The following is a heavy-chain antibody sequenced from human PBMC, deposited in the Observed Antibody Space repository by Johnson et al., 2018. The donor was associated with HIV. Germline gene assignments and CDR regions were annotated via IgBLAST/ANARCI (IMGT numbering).Heavy chain of an antibody. CDR3: ARDLTNWGVGDAFDI. V-gene: IGHV3-66*01. CDR2: IYSGGST. Sequence: QLVESGGGLVQPGGSLRLSCAASGFTVSSNYMSWVRQAPGKGLEWVSVIYSGGSTYYADSVKGRFTISRDNSKNTLYLQMNSLRAEDTAVYYCARDLTNWGVGDAFDIWGQGTMVTVSS. D-gene: IGHD7-27*01. J-gene: IGHJ3*02. CDR1: GFTVSSNY.